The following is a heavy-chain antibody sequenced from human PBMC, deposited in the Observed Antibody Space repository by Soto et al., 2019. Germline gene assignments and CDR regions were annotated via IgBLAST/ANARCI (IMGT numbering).Heavy chain of an antibody. D-gene: IGHD3-9*01. CDR2: IKQDGSEK. Sequence: GGSLRLSCAASGFTFSSYWMSWVRQAPGKGLEWVANIKQDGSEKYYEDSVKGPFTISRDNAKNQLYLQMNSLRAEDTAVYYCARDHHYDILTGSQRGYWGQGTLVTVSS. CDR3: ARDHHYDILTGSQRGY. J-gene: IGHJ4*02. CDR1: GFTFSSYW. V-gene: IGHV3-7*01.